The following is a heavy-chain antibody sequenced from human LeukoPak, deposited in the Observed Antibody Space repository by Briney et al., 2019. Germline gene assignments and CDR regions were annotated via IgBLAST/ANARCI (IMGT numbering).Heavy chain of an antibody. V-gene: IGHV1-46*01. CDR2: FNPTYDIP. Sequence: GASVKVSCKASGYTFSNYCMHWVRQAPGQGLEWMGIFNPTYDIPIYAQTFEGRVTMTRDMSRSTVYMELSTLRSDDTAVYICAKDPRNILTGDYDDFDIWGQGTMVIVSS. J-gene: IGHJ3*02. CDR1: GYTFSNYC. D-gene: IGHD3-9*01. CDR3: AKDPRNILTGDYDDFDI.